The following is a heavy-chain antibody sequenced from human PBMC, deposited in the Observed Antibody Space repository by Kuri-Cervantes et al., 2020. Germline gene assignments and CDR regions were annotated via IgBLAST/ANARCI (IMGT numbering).Heavy chain of an antibody. Sequence: ASVKVSCKASGYSFTSHYIHWVRQAPGQGLEWMGVVNPSGGSTSYAQKFQGRVTMTRDTSTSTAYLELRSLTSDDTAVYYCTRDQWAPGVSDFDYWGQGTLVTVSS. V-gene: IGHV1-46*01. D-gene: IGHD5/OR15-5a*01. CDR3: TRDQWAPGVSDFDY. CDR2: VNPSGGST. CDR1: GYSFTSHY. J-gene: IGHJ4*02.